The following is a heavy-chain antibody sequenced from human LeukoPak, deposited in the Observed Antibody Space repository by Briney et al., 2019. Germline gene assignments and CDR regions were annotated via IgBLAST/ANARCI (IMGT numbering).Heavy chain of an antibody. V-gene: IGHV3-33*01. Sequence: GRSLRLSCATSGFTFNRFGMHWVRQAPGKGLEWVAVIWYDGSNKDYADSVKGRFTISRDNSKNTLYLQMSGLRAGDTAVYYCATSAHIEVGTAPPPDYWGQGTLVTVTS. CDR2: IWYDGSNK. D-gene: IGHD2-21*02. CDR1: GFTFNRFG. J-gene: IGHJ4*02. CDR3: ATSAHIEVGTAPPPDY.